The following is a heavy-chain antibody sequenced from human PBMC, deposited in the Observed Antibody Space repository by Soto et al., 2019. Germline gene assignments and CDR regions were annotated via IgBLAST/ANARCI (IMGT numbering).Heavy chain of an antibody. D-gene: IGHD2-8*01. CDR2: ISAYNGNT. J-gene: IGHJ4*02. CDR1: GYTFTSYG. CDR3: AIYKLYILRGPVDY. Sequence: ASVKVSCKASGYTFTSYGISWVRQAPGQGLEWMGWISAYNGNTNYAQKLQGRVTMTTDTSTSTAYMELRSLRSDDTAVYYCAIYKLYILRGPVDYCGQXSLVTVSA. V-gene: IGHV1-18*01.